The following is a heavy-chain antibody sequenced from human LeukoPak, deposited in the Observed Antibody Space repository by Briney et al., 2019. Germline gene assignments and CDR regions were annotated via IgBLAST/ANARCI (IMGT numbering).Heavy chain of an antibody. CDR2: IIPIFGTA. V-gene: IGHV1-69*13. CDR1: GGTFSSYA. CDR3: ARGDVVVPAAMKVPYYYYYGMDV. D-gene: IGHD2-2*01. J-gene: IGHJ6*02. Sequence: GASVKVSCKASGGTFSSYAISWVRQAPGQGLEWMGGIIPIFGTANYAQKFQGRVTITADESTSTAYMELSSLRSEDTGVYYCARGDVVVPAAMKVPYYYYYGMDVWGQGTTVTVSS.